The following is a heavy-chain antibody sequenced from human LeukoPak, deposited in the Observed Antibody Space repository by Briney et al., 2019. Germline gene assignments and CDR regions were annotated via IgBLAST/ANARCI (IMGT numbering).Heavy chain of an antibody. CDR1: GFTFSNYW. D-gene: IGHD6-13*01. CDR3: ARLGVAAAGLRRV. J-gene: IGHJ4*02. Sequence: PGGSLRLSCAASGFTFSNYWMTWVRQAPGKGLEWVANINEDGSEKNHVDSVKGRFTISRDNAKNSLYLQMNSLGDEDTAVYYCARLGVAAAGLRRVWGQGTLVTVSS. V-gene: IGHV3-7*01. CDR2: INEDGSEK.